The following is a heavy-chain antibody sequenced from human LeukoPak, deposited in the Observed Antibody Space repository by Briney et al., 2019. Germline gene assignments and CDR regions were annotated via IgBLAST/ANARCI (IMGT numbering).Heavy chain of an antibody. CDR3: ARRGGRDTAMGNAFDY. V-gene: IGHV5-51*01. J-gene: IGHJ4*02. Sequence: GESLKISCQGSGYSFTSYWIAWVRQMPGKGLEWMGIIYPGDSDTKYSPSFQGQVTISADKSISTAYLQWSSLKASDTAMYYCARRGGRDTAMGNAFDYWGQGTLVTVSS. CDR1: GYSFTSYW. D-gene: IGHD5-18*01. CDR2: IYPGDSDT.